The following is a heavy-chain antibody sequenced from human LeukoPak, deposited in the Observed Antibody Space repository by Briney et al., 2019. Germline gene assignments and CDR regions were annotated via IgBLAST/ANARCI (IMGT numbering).Heavy chain of an antibody. D-gene: IGHD6-13*01. Sequence: PGGSLRLSCAASGFTFNSYAMSWVRRAPGKGLEWVSAISSDGGKTYYADSVKGRFTTSRDNSRNTLYLQMNSLRAEDTAVYYCARDARGAAAADDPFDIWGQGTMVTVSS. CDR1: GFTFNSYA. CDR3: ARDARGAAAADDPFDI. J-gene: IGHJ3*02. V-gene: IGHV3-23*01. CDR2: ISSDGGKT.